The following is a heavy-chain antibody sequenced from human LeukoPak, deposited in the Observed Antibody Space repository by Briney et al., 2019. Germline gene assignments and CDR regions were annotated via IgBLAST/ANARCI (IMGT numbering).Heavy chain of an antibody. CDR2: FDPHDDET. V-gene: IGHV1-24*01. Sequence: ASVKVSCKVSGHTLTALPMHWVRQAPGKGLEWMGSFDPHDDETIYARNFLGRVTMTEDTSTNTAFMELTDLRSEDTAVYYCAAFDDSWSGYFSSSPYYYYVDVCGGGTTVTVSS. CDR1: GHTLTALP. D-gene: IGHD3-3*01. J-gene: IGHJ6*03. CDR3: AAFDDSWSGYFSSSPYYYYVDV.